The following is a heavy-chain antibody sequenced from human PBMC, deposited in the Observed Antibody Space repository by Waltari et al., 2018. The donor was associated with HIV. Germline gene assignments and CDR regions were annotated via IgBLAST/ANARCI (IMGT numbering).Heavy chain of an antibody. Sequence: QVQLQESGPGLVKPSGTLSLTCAVSGGSISSSNWWSWVRQPPGKGLEWIGEIYHSGSTNYNPSLKSRVTISVDKSKNQFSLKLSSVTAADTAVYYCARDAGRYCSSTSCPPGMDVWGQGTTVTVSS. D-gene: IGHD2-2*01. CDR1: GGSISSSNW. J-gene: IGHJ6*02. V-gene: IGHV4-4*02. CDR3: ARDAGRYCSSTSCPPGMDV. CDR2: IYHSGST.